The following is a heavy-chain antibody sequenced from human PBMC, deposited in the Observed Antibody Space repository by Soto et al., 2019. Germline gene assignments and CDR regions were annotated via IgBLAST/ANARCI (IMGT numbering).Heavy chain of an antibody. CDR2: IYHSGST. Sequence: SETLSLTCAVSGYSISSGYYWGWIRQPPGKGLEWIGSIYHSGSTYYNPSLKSRVTISVDTSKNQFSLKLSSVTAADTAVYYCTRGRLLWSGESYYFDYWGQGTLLTVS. J-gene: IGHJ4*02. D-gene: IGHD3-10*01. CDR1: GYSISSGYY. V-gene: IGHV4-38-2*01. CDR3: TRGRLLWSGESYYFDY.